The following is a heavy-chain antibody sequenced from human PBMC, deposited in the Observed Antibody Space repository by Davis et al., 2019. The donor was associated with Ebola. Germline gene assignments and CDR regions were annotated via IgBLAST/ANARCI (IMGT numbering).Heavy chain of an antibody. CDR3: AREDYGDYVY. CDR2: ISAYNGNT. Sequence: ASVKVSCKASGYTFTSYGISWVRQAPGQGLEWMGWISAYNGNTNYAQKFQGRVTITADKSTSTAYMELSSLRSEDTAVYYCAREDYGDYVYWGQGTLVTVSS. V-gene: IGHV1-18*01. CDR1: GYTFTSYG. J-gene: IGHJ4*02. D-gene: IGHD4-17*01.